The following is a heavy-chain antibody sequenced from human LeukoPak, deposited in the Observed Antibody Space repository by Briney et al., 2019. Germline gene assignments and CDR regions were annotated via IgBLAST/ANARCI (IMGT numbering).Heavy chain of an antibody. J-gene: IGHJ3*02. V-gene: IGHV4-34*01. CDR2: INHSGST. CDR3: ARERSSSPTNDAFDI. CDR1: GGSFSGYY. Sequence: SSETLSLTCAVYGGSFSGYYWSWIRQPPGKGLEWIGEINHSGSTNCNPSLKSRVTISVDTSKNQFSLKLSSVTAADTAVYYCARERSSSPTNDAFDIWGQGTMVTVSS. D-gene: IGHD6-6*01.